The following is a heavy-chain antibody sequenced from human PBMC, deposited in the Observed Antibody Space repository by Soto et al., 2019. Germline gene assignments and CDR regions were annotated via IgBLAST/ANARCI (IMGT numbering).Heavy chain of an antibody. Sequence: PGGSLRLSCAASGFTFSSYSMNWVRQAPGKGLEWVSSISSSSSYIYYADSVKGRFTISRDNAKNSLYLQMNSLRAEDTAVYYCARGIVVVAANDYYYYMDVWGKGTTVTVSS. V-gene: IGHV3-21*01. CDR3: ARGIVVVAANDYYYYMDV. D-gene: IGHD2-15*01. CDR1: GFTFSSYS. J-gene: IGHJ6*03. CDR2: ISSSSSYI.